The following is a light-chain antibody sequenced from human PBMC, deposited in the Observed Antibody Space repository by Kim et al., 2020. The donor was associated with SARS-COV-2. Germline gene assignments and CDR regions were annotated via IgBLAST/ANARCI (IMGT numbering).Light chain of an antibody. CDR3: NSWDSSGDLL. CDR1: SLRNYY. V-gene: IGLV3-19*01. CDR2: NKK. Sequence: SSELTQDPAVSVALGQTVRITCQGDSLRNYYINWYQQKPGQAPVLVIYNKKDRPSGIPDRFSGSNSGNTASLTITGTQAEDEADYYCNSWDSSGDLLFGGGTQLTVL. J-gene: IGLJ2*01.